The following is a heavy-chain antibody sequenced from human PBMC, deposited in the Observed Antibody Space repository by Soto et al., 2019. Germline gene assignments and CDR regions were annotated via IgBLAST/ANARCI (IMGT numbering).Heavy chain of an antibody. CDR2: ISSNSAYI. J-gene: IGHJ5*02. V-gene: IGHV3-21*02. CDR3: TRDASRDSSARGWFDP. D-gene: IGHD6-13*01. CDR1: GFTFRSFT. Sequence: ELQLVESGGGLVKPGGSLRLSCAASGFTFRSFTMNWVRQAPGKGLEWVSTISSNSAYIYYTDALRGRFTIYRDNAKNSLHLQMNSLSAEDTAVYYCTRDASRDSSARGWFDPWGPGTLVTVSS.